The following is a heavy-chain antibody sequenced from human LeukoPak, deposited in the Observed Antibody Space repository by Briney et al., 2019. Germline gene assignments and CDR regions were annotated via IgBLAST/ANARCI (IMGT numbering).Heavy chain of an antibody. J-gene: IGHJ4*02. CDR2: ISSSSNYT. V-gene: IGHV3-21*01. Sequence: GGSLRLSCAASGFTFSSYSMNWVRQAPGKGLEWVSSISSSSNYTYYADSVKGRFTVSRDNAKNSLYLQMNSLRAEDTAVYYCARGDRADWLRGLDYWGQGTLVTVSS. CDR3: ARGDRADWLRGLDY. CDR1: GFTFSSYS. D-gene: IGHD5-12*01.